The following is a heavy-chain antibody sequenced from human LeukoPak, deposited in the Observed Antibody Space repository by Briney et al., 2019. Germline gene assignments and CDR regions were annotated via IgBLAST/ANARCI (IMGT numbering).Heavy chain of an antibody. CDR3: ARAVGPFDY. V-gene: IGHV3-33*08. D-gene: IGHD3-16*01. Sequence: VGSLRLSCVASGFTFSSFAMHWVRQAPGKGLEWVAAIWPDGSYKYYADSVKGRFTISRDNSKNTVYLQMNTLRDEDTAVYYCARAVGPFDYWGQGTLVSVSS. CDR2: IWPDGSYK. J-gene: IGHJ4*02. CDR1: GFTFSSFA.